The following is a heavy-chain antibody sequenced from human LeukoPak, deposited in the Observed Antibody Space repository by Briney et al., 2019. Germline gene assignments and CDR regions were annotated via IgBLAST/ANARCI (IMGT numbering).Heavy chain of an antibody. Sequence: PGGSLRLSCAASGFTFSSYAMSWVRQAPGKGLEWVSAISGSGGSTYYADSVKGRFTISRDNSKNTLYLQMNSLRAEDTAVYYCAKKEYLYSSSWYGIDYWGQGTLVTVSS. CDR3: AKKEYLYSSSWYGIDY. D-gene: IGHD6-13*01. CDR1: GFTFSSYA. CDR2: ISGSGGST. V-gene: IGHV3-23*01. J-gene: IGHJ4*02.